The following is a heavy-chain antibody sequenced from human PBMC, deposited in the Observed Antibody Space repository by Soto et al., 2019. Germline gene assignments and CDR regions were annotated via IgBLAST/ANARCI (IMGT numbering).Heavy chain of an antibody. J-gene: IGHJ4*02. V-gene: IGHV3-48*02. CDR3: ARDPYTSTLVTIVDY. Sequence: EVQLVESGGGLAQPGGSLRLSCAASGFTFSNYGMNWVRQAPGKGLEWVSYIDSSSRSIYYSDSVKGRFSISRDNAESSLFLQMNSLRDEDTAVYYCARDPYTSTLVTIVDYWGQGILVTVSS. CDR1: GFTFSNYG. CDR2: IDSSSRSI. D-gene: IGHD2-21*02.